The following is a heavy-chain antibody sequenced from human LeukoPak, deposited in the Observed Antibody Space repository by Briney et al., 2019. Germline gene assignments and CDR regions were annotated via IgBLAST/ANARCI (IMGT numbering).Heavy chain of an antibody. Sequence: ASVKVSCKASGYAFTSHDINWVRQATGRGLEWMGIINPSGGSTSYAQKFQGRVTMTRDTSTSTVYMELSSLRSEDTAVYYCARGGPSWWQQLVNFWFDPWGQGTLVTVSS. CDR1: GYAFTSHD. CDR3: ARGGPSWWQQLVNFWFDP. V-gene: IGHV1-46*01. J-gene: IGHJ5*02. CDR2: INPSGGST. D-gene: IGHD6-13*01.